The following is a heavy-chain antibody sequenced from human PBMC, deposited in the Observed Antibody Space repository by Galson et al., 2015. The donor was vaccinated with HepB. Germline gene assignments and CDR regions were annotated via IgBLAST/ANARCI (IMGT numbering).Heavy chain of an antibody. Sequence: SLRLSCAASGFTFSSYAMNWVRQAPGKGLEWVAVLSSHGDNEYYADSVKGRFTISRDNFENTVYLQMHSLRVEDTAVYYCARTFYFDYWGQGTLVTVSS. CDR3: ARTFYFDY. J-gene: IGHJ4*02. D-gene: IGHD3-16*01. CDR2: LSSHGDNE. CDR1: GFTFSSYA. V-gene: IGHV3-30*04.